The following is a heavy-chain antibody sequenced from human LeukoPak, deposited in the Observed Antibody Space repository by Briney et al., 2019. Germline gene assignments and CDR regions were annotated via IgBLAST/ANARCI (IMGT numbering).Heavy chain of an antibody. CDR1: GGAISGYS. V-gene: IGHV4-59*13. J-gene: IGHJ5*02. D-gene: IGHD6-13*01. Sequence: SETLSLTCTLSGGAISGYSWSWIRQPPGKGLEWIGYVYYSGSTNYSPSLKSQVTISVDTSKNQVSLKLSSVTAADTAVYYCARMGIAAGGSSGRWFDPWGQGTLVTVSS. CDR3: ARMGIAAGGSSGRWFDP. CDR2: VYYSGST.